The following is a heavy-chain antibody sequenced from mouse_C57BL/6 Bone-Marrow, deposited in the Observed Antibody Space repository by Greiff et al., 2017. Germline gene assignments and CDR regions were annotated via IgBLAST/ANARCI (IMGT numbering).Heavy chain of an antibody. D-gene: IGHD1-1*01. CDR1: GYTFTSYG. CDR2: IYPRSGNT. J-gene: IGHJ4*01. V-gene: IGHV1-81*01. Sequence: VQLQQSGAELARPGASVKLSCKASGYTFTSYGISWVKQSTGQGLEWIGEIYPRSGNTYYNEKFKGKATLTADKSSSTAYMELRSLTSEDSAVYFCARFITTVVAPIWYAMDYWGQGTSVTVSS. CDR3: ARFITTVVAPIWYAMDY.